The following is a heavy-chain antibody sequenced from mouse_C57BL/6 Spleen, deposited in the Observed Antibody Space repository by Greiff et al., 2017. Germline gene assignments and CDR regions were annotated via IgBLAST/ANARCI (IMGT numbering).Heavy chain of an antibody. CDR2: IYPGSGST. J-gene: IGHJ4*01. Sequence: QVQLQQPGAELVKPGASVKMSCKASGYTFTSYWITWVKQRPGQGLEWIGDIYPGSGSTNYNEKFKSKATLTLDTSSSTAYMQLSSLTSEDSAVYYCARRGYYGAYAMDYWGQGTSVTVSS. D-gene: IGHD1-1*01. V-gene: IGHV1-55*01. CDR3: ARRGYYGAYAMDY. CDR1: GYTFTSYW.